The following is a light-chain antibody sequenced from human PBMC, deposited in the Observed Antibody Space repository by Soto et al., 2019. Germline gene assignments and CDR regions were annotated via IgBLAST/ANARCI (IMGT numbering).Light chain of an antibody. CDR1: QSVSNNY. J-gene: IGKJ1*01. V-gene: IGKV3-20*01. CDR3: QQYGSSGT. CDR2: GAS. Sequence: EIVLTQSPGTLSLSPVERATLSCRAIQSVSNNYLAWYQQKPGQAPRLLIYGASNRATGIPDRFSGSGSGTDFTLTISRLELEDFAVYYCQQYGSSGTFGQGTKVDIK.